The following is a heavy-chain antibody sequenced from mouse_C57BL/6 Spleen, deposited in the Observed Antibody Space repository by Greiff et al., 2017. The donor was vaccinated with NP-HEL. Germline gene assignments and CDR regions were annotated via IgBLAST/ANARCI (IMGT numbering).Heavy chain of an antibody. CDR3: LYYYGSSYRYFDV. Sequence: QVQLKQPGAELVMPGASVKLSCKASGYTFTSYWMHWVKQRPGQGLEWIGEIDPSDSYTNYNQKFKGKSTLTVDKSSSTAYMQLSSLTSEDSAVYYCLYYYGSSYRYFDVWGTGTTVTVSS. D-gene: IGHD1-1*01. CDR2: IDPSDSYT. J-gene: IGHJ1*03. V-gene: IGHV1-69*01. CDR1: GYTFTSYW.